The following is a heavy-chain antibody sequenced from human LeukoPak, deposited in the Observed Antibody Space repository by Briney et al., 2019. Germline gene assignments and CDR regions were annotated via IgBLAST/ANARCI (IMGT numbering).Heavy chain of an antibody. D-gene: IGHD3-3*01. CDR1: GGSISGYY. CDR3: ARITIFGVVTFDYYYGMDV. Sequence: SETLSLTCTVSGGSISGYYWSWIRQPPGKGLEWIGEINHSGSTNYNPSLKSRVTISVDTSKNQFSLKLSSVTAADTAVYYCARITIFGVVTFDYYYGMDVWGQGTTVTVSS. J-gene: IGHJ6*02. CDR2: INHSGST. V-gene: IGHV4-34*01.